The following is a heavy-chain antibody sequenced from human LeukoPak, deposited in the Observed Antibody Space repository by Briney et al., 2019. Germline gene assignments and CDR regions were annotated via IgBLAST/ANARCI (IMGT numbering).Heavy chain of an antibody. D-gene: IGHD6-13*01. Sequence: AGGSLRLSCAASGFTVSSNYMSWVRQAPGKGLEWVSVIYSGGSTYYADSVKGRFTISRDNSKNTLYLQMNSLRAEDTAVYYCARGYSSSWYYFDYWGQGTLVTVSS. V-gene: IGHV3-53*01. J-gene: IGHJ4*02. CDR1: GFTVSSNY. CDR3: ARGYSSSWYYFDY. CDR2: IYSGGST.